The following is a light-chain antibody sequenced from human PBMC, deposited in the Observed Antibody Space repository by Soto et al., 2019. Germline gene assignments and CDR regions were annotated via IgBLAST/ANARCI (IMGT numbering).Light chain of an antibody. J-gene: IGKJ4*01. CDR1: QSVSSSY. V-gene: IGKV3-20*01. CDR3: QQFSSYPLT. CDR2: GAS. Sequence: IVMTQSPGTLSLSPGERATLSCRASQSVSSSYLAWYQQKPGQAPRLLLYGASSRATGIPDRFSGGGSGTDFTLTISRLEPEDFAVYYCQQFSSYPLTFGGGTKVDIK.